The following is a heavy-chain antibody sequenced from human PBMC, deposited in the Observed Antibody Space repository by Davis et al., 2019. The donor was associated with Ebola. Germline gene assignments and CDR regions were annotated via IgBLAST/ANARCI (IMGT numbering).Heavy chain of an antibody. V-gene: IGHV3-23*01. D-gene: IGHD2-21*02. CDR3: AKSGGDCYSRGDCYFQH. CDR2: ISGSGGDP. Sequence: GESLKISCAASGFTFSSYTMSWVRQAPGKGLEWVSRISGSGGDPHYADSVKGRFTISRDNSKNTLYLHMNSLRAEDTGVYYCAKSGGDCYSRGDCYFQHWGQGTLVTVSS. J-gene: IGHJ1*01. CDR1: GFTFSSYT.